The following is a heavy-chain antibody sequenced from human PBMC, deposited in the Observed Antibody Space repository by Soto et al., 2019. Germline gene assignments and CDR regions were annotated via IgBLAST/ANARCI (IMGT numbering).Heavy chain of an antibody. CDR2: IWHDGGNK. D-gene: IGHD3-16*01. V-gene: IGHV3-33*01. CDR1: GFTFSSYG. J-gene: IGHJ4*02. Sequence: PGGSLRLSCAASGFTFSSYGMHWVRQAPGKGLEWVAFIWHDGGNKFYAESVKGRFTISRDNSKNTLYLQMTSLSAEDTAMYYCARDGDFNTGFGKDYWGQVTQVTVSS. CDR3: ARDGDFNTGFGKDY.